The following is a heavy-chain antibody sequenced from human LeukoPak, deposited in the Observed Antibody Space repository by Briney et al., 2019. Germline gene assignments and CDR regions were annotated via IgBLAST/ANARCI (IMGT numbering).Heavy chain of an antibody. V-gene: IGHV4-59*01. CDR1: GGSISSYY. Sequence: PSETLSLTFTVSGGSISSYYWSWIRQPPGKGLEWIGYTHHSGNTLYNPSLKSRVTTSVDTSKNQFSLKLNSVTAADTAVYFCARDCGGDSYLGAFDIWGQGTMVTVSS. CDR3: ARDCGGDSYLGAFDI. D-gene: IGHD2-21*02. CDR2: THHSGNT. J-gene: IGHJ3*02.